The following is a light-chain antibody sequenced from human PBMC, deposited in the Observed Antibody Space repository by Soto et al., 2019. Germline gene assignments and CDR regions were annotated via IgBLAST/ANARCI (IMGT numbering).Light chain of an antibody. CDR2: GAF. CDR3: QQYGSSPLT. Sequence: EIVMTQSPATLSVSPGERATLSCRASQSVSGNLAWYQQKPGQAPRLLIYGAFTRATGIPDRFSGSGSGTDFTLTISRVEPEDFAVYYCQQYGSSPLTFGQGTKVEIK. CDR1: QSVSGN. J-gene: IGKJ1*01. V-gene: IGKV3-20*01.